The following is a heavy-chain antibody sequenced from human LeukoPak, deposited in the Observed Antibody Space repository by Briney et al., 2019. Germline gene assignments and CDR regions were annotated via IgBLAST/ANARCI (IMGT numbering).Heavy chain of an antibody. CDR1: GYTFTSYG. Sequence: ASVKVSCKASGYTFTSYGISWVRQAPGQGLEWMGWISAYNGNTNYAQKLQGRVTMTTDTSTSTAYMELRSVRSDDTAVYYCARAYCSGGSCYPGRYFDLWGRGTLITVSS. CDR3: ARAYCSGGSCYPGRYFDL. CDR2: ISAYNGNT. J-gene: IGHJ2*01. V-gene: IGHV1-18*01. D-gene: IGHD2-15*01.